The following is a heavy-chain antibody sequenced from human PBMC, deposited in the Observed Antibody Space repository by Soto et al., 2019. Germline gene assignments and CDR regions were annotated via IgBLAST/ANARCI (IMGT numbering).Heavy chain of an antibody. Sequence: ASVKLSCKSSGVTFSSYAINWVRQATGQGLEWMGWMNPNSGNTGYAQKFQGRVTMTRNTSISTAYMELSSLRSEDTAVYYCERVENTKFRGMAPRHYDLDCWGQGSLVTVS. D-gene: IGHD3-10*01. CDR2: MNPNSGNT. V-gene: IGHV1-8*02. CDR1: GVTFSSYA. J-gene: IGHJ4*02. CDR3: ERVENTKFRGMAPRHYDLDC.